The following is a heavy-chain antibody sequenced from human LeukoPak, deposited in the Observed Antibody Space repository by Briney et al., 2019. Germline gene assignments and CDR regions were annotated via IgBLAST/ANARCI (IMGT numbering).Heavy chain of an antibody. Sequence: GESLRLSCAASGFTFGAYYMTWVCQAPGKGLEWVANIKQDGSEKYYVDSVKGRFTISRDNANNSLYLQMNSLRAEDTAVCYCARMSGIAVAAIWISYFDYWGQGTLVTVSS. CDR3: ARMSGIAVAAIWISYFDY. CDR2: IKQDGSEK. V-gene: IGHV3-7*03. J-gene: IGHJ4*02. D-gene: IGHD6-19*01. CDR1: GFTFGAYY.